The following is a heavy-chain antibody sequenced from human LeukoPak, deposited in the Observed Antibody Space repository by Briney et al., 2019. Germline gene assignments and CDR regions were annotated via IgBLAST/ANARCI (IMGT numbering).Heavy chain of an antibody. V-gene: IGHV4-34*01. J-gene: IGHJ4*02. CDR2: INHSGST. CDR3: AREGWLSYFDY. D-gene: IGHD3-9*01. CDR1: GGSFSGYY. Sequence: SETLSLTCAVYGGSFSGYYWSWIRQPPGKGLEWIGEINHSGSTNYNPSLKSRVTISVDTSKNQFSLKLSSVTAADTAVYYCAREGWLSYFDYWGQGTLVTVSS.